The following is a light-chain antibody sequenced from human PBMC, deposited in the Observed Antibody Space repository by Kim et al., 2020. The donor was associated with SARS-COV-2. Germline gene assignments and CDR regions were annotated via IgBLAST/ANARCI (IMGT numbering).Light chain of an antibody. CDR1: RLGEKY. CDR3: QVWDSTTTV. V-gene: IGLV3-1*01. CDR2: QDT. Sequence: VYPGQTATLTCSGDRLGEKYVCWYQQKPGQSPEVVIYQDTKRPSEIPDRFSGSNSGNTATLTISRTQAMDEADYYCQVWDSTTTVFGGGTQLTVL. J-gene: IGLJ2*01.